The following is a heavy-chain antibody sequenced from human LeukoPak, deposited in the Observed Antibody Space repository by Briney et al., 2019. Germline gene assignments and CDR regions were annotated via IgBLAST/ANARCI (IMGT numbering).Heavy chain of an antibody. Sequence: GASVKVSCKASGYTFTGYYMHWVRQAPGQGLEWMGWINPNSGGTNYAQKFQGRVTMTRDTSISTACMELSRLRSDDTAVYYCAREPVGIYYGSVSSAFDIWGRGTMVTVSS. CDR1: GYTFTGYY. J-gene: IGHJ3*02. CDR2: INPNSGGT. D-gene: IGHD3-10*01. V-gene: IGHV1-2*02. CDR3: AREPVGIYYGSVSSAFDI.